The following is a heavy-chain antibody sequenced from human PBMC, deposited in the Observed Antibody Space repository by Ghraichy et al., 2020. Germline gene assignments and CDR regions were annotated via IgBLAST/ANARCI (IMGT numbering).Heavy chain of an antibody. CDR2: TRNKANSYTT. J-gene: IGHJ6*02. Sequence: GGSLRLSCAASGFTFSDHYMDWVRQAPGKGLEWVGRTRNKANSYTTEYAASVNGRFTISRDDSKNSLYLQMNSLKTEDTAVYYCARGLLESHYYYGMDVWSQGNTVTGS. V-gene: IGHV3-72*01. CDR3: ARGLLESHYYYGMDV. CDR1: GFTFSDHY.